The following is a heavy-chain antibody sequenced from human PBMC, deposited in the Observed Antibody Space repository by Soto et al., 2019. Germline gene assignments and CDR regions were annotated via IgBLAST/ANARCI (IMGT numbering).Heavy chain of an antibody. J-gene: IGHJ4*02. CDR2: IIPIFGTA. CDR1: GGTFRSYS. D-gene: IGHD1-26*01. V-gene: IGHV1-69*01. Sequence: QVQLVQSGAEVKKPGSSVKVSCKASGGTFRSYSINWLRQAPGQGLEWMGEIIPIFGTANYAQKFQGRVTITADESTSTAYLELSSLRAEDTAVYSCARDGGRHSGGIDYWGQGTLVTVS. CDR3: ARDGGRHSGGIDY.